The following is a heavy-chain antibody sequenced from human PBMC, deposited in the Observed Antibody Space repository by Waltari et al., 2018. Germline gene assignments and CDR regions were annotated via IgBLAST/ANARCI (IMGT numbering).Heavy chain of an antibody. CDR2: INHSGST. Sequence: QVQLQQWGAGLLKPSETLSLTCAVYGGSFSGYYWSWIRQPPGKGLEWIGEINHSGSTNCNPSLKSRVTISVDTSKNQFSLKLSSVTAADTAVYYCARGGNYYDSSGYYWRYYFDYWGQGTLVTVSS. CDR1: GGSFSGYY. V-gene: IGHV4-34*01. CDR3: ARGGNYYDSSGYYWRYYFDY. D-gene: IGHD3-22*01. J-gene: IGHJ4*02.